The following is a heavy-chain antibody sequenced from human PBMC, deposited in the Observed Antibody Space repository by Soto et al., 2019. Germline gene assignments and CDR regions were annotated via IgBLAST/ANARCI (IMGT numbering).Heavy chain of an antibody. J-gene: IGHJ5*01. CDR1: GYTSADFG. CDR3: VRDQKYFRVNGNWFDS. CDR2: VSGNNGAS. Sequence: ASVKVCCKASGYTSADFGISWVRQAPGQGLEWMGWVSGNNGASNPAPKVQGRITMTLDTSTGVSYMALRSLRSDDTAIYYCVRDQKYFRVNGNWFDSWGQGTLVTVPQ. D-gene: IGHD2-2*01. V-gene: IGHV1-18*04.